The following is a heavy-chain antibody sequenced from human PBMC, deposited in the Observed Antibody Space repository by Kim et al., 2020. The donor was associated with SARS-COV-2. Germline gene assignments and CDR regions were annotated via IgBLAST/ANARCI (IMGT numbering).Heavy chain of an antibody. V-gene: IGHV5-51*01. Sequence: GESLKISCKGSGYSFISYWIGWVRQMPGKGLEWMGIIYPGDSDTRYSPSFQGQVTISADKSISTAYLQWSSLKASDTAMYYCARQRVVAATRYYYYGMDVWGQGTTVTVSS. J-gene: IGHJ6*02. D-gene: IGHD2-15*01. CDR2: IYPGDSDT. CDR1: GYSFISYW. CDR3: ARQRVVAATRYYYYGMDV.